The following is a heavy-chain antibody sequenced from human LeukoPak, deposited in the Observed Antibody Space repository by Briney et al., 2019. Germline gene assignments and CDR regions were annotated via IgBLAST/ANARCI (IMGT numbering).Heavy chain of an antibody. CDR3: ARGYCYGSGTTPNWFDP. V-gene: IGHV4-31*03. Sequence: SDTLSLPCTVSVGSISRGGYYWRWIRQHPGKGLEWIEYIYYSGSTYYNPSLKSRVTISVDTSKNQFSLKLSSVTAADTAVYYCARGYCYGSGTTPNWFDPWGQGTLVTVSS. J-gene: IGHJ5*02. D-gene: IGHD3-10*01. CDR1: VGSISRGGYY. CDR2: IYYSGST.